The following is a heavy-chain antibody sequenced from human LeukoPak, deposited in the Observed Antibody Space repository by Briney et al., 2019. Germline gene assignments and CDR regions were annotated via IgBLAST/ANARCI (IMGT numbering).Heavy chain of an antibody. J-gene: IGHJ4*02. CDR3: ARLDSSGRSIDDY. D-gene: IGHD3-22*01. Sequence: SETLSLTCTVSGGSFSSSSYYWGWIRQPPGKGLEWIGSIFYTGNTYYNPSLKSRVTISVDTSKNQFSLKLSSVTAADTAVSYCARLDSSGRSIDDYWGQGTLVTVSS. CDR2: IFYTGNT. CDR1: GGSFSSSSYY. V-gene: IGHV4-39*01.